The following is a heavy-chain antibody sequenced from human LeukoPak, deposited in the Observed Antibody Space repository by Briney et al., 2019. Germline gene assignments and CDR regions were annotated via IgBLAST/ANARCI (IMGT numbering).Heavy chain of an antibody. Sequence: GGSLRLSCAASGFTVSSNYMSWVRQAPGKGLEWVSVIYSGGSTYYADSVKGRFTISRENSKNTLYLQMNSLRAEDTAVYYCARGIAVAGFDYWGQGTLVTVSS. D-gene: IGHD6-19*01. J-gene: IGHJ4*02. CDR3: ARGIAVAGFDY. CDR2: IYSGGST. V-gene: IGHV3-53*01. CDR1: GFTVSSNY.